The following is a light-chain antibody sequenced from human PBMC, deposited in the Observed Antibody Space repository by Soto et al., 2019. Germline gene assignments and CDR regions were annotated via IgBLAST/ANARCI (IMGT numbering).Light chain of an antibody. Sequence: EIVMTQSPATLSVSPGERATLSCRAGQSVSSNLAWYQQKPGQAPRLLIYGASTRATGIPARFSGSGSGTEFTLTISSLQSEDFAVYYCQQYDRSPWTFGQGTKVEIK. J-gene: IGKJ1*01. CDR3: QQYDRSPWT. V-gene: IGKV3-15*01. CDR1: QSVSSN. CDR2: GAS.